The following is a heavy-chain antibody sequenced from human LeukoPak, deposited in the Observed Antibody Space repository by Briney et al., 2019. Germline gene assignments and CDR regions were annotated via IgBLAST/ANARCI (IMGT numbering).Heavy chain of an antibody. CDR3: ARGDYYDSSGYYWIY. Sequence: PSETLSLTCTVSGGSISSGGYYWRWIRQHPGKGLEWIGYIYYSGSTYYNPSLKSRVTISVDTSKIQFSLKLSSVTAADTAVYYCARGDYYDSSGYYWIYWGQGTLVTVSS. D-gene: IGHD3-22*01. J-gene: IGHJ4*02. CDR1: GGSISSGGYY. CDR2: IYYSGST. V-gene: IGHV4-31*03.